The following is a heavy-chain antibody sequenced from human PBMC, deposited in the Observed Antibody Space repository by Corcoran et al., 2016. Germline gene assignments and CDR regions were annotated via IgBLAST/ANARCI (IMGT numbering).Heavy chain of an antibody. V-gene: IGHV4-39*07. J-gene: IGHJ4*02. CDR2: IYYSGST. D-gene: IGHD3-22*01. CDR1: GGSISSSSYY. CDR3: ARGYYDSSGYYHGFDY. Sequence: QLQLQESGPGLVKPSETLSLTCTVSGGSISSSSYYWGWIRQPPGKGLEWIGSIYYSGSTYYNPSLKSRVTISVDTSKNQFSLKLSSVTAADTAVYYCARGYYDSSGYYHGFDYWGQGTLVTVSS.